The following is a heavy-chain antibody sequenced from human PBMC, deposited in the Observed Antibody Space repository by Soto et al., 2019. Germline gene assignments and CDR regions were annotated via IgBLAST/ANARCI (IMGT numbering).Heavy chain of an antibody. CDR2: ISYDGSNK. CDR1: GFSFSNNC. V-gene: IGHV3-30*18. J-gene: IGHJ4*02. D-gene: IGHD3-16*01. Sequence: QVQLVESGGGVVQPGRSLRLSWAASGFSFSNNCMQWCREAPGKGLEWVAIISYDGSNKYYADSVKGRFTISRDNSKNTLYLQMNSLRVEDTAVYYCAKDRAVSGLGEIDYWGQGTLVTVSS. CDR3: AKDRAVSGLGEIDY.